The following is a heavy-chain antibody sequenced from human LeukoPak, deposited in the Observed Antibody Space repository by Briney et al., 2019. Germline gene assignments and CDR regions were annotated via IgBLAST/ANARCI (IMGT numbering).Heavy chain of an antibody. CDR2: IYTSGST. CDR1: GGSISSGSYY. CDR3: ARDPAVAGTGWWFDP. V-gene: IGHV4-61*02. J-gene: IGHJ5*02. Sequence: SQTLSLTCTVSGGSISSGSYYWSWIRQPAGKGLEWIGRIYTSGSTNYNPSLKSRVTISVDTSKNQFSLKLSSVTAADTAVYYCARDPAVAGTGWWFDPWGQRTLVTVSS. D-gene: IGHD6-19*01.